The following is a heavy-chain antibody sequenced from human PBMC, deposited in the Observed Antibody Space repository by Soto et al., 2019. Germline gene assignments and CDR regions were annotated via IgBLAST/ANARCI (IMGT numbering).Heavy chain of an antibody. D-gene: IGHD3-22*01. CDR1: GFTFSSYG. V-gene: IGHV3-33*01. Sequence: QVQLVESGGGVVQPGRSLRLSCAASGFTFSSYGMHWVRQAPGKGLEWVAVIWYDGSNKYYADSVKGRFTISRDNSKNTLYLQMNSLRAEDTAVYYSARDRVGDSSGEALSWGQETLVTVSS. CDR3: ARDRVGDSSGEALS. CDR2: IWYDGSNK. J-gene: IGHJ4*02.